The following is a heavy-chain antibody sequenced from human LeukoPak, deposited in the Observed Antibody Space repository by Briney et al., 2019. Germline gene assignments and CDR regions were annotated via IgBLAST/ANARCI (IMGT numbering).Heavy chain of an antibody. J-gene: IGHJ4*02. Sequence: GGSLRLSCVASGFTFSAYWMHWVRQAPGKGLEWVSYISGSSSTIYYADSVKGRFTVSRDNTKNSLYLQMNSLRAEDTAVYYCASVYSSSSVDYWGQGTLVTVSS. CDR2: ISGSSSTI. CDR3: ASVYSSSSVDY. CDR1: GFTFSAYW. V-gene: IGHV3-48*01. D-gene: IGHD6-6*01.